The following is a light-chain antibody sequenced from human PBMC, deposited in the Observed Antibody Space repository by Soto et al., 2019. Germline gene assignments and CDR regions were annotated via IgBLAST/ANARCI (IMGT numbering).Light chain of an antibody. Sequence: DIQMTQSPSSLCASVGDRVAITGRASQGISTYLNWYLQKPGKAPKLLIYAASSLQSGVPSRFSGSGSGTEFTLTISSLQPDDFATYYCQQYNSYSRTFGQGTKVDIK. CDR3: QQYNSYSRT. J-gene: IGKJ1*01. V-gene: IGKV1-39*01. CDR2: AAS. CDR1: QGISTY.